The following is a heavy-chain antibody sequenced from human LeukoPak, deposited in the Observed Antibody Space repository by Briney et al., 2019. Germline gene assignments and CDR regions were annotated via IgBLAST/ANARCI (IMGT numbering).Heavy chain of an antibody. CDR1: GYTFTSYD. V-gene: IGHV1-8*03. J-gene: IGHJ4*02. D-gene: IGHD6-19*01. CDR3: ARGSSGWYVEIDY. CDR2: MNPNSGNT. Sequence: GASVKVSCKASGYTFTSYDINWVRQATGQGLEWMGWMNPNSGNTGYAQKFQGRVTITRNTSISTAYMELRSLRSDDTAVYYCARGSSGWYVEIDYWGQGTLVTVSS.